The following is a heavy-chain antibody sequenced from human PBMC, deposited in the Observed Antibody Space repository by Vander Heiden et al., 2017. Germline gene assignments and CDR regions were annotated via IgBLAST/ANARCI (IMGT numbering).Heavy chain of an antibody. CDR2: IIHIVGTA. J-gene: IGHJ6*02. CDR1: AGTFSSYA. D-gene: IGHD2-15*01. Sequence: QVQLVQSGAEVKKPGASVQVSSKASAGTFSSYALSWVRQAPGQGLEWMGGIIHIVGTANYAQKCQGRVTITADESTSTAYMELSSLRSEDTAVYYCARGTYCSGGSCYSYYYYGMDVWGQGTTVTVSS. V-gene: IGHV1-69*01. CDR3: ARGTYCSGGSCYSYYYYGMDV.